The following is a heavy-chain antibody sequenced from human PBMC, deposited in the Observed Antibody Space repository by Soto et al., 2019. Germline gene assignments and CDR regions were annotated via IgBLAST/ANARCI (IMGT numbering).Heavy chain of an antibody. CDR3: ETGRNYSFEY. J-gene: IGHJ4*02. Sequence: GGSLRLSCAASGFTLSSYTMNWVRQAPGKGLEWVSSISSSRYIYYADSMKGRFTISRDNAKNSLYLQMHSLRVEDTAVYYCETGRNYSFEYWGQGALVTVSS. V-gene: IGHV3-21*04. CDR1: GFTLSSYT. D-gene: IGHD1-1*01. CDR2: ISSSRYI.